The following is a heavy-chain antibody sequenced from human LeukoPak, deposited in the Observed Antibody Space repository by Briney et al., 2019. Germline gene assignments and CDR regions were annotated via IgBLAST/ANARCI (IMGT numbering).Heavy chain of an antibody. CDR3: AILRGLSYDSGGYSDY. CDR2: IHHSGST. D-gene: IGHD3-22*01. V-gene: IGHV4-39*07. Sequence: SQTLSLTCTVSGGSISSGDYYWSWIRQPPGKGLEWIGGIHHSGSTNYKPSLRSRVTISIDTSKNQFSLRLSSATAADTAVYFCAILRGLSYDSGGYSDYWGQGTLVTVSS. J-gene: IGHJ4*02. CDR1: GGSISSGDYY.